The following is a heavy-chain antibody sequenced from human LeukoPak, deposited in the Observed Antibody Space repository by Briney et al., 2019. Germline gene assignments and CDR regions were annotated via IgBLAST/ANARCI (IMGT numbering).Heavy chain of an antibody. CDR1: GFTFSSYA. J-gene: IGHJ6*02. CDR3: AKSGIDDYEDYYGMDV. Sequence: GGSLRLSCAASGFTFSSYAMSWVRQAPGKGLEWVSAISGSGGSTCYADSVKGRFTISRDNSKDTLYLQMNSLRAEDTAVYYCAKSGIDDYEDYYGMDVWGQGTTVTVSS. V-gene: IGHV3-23*01. CDR2: ISGSGGST. D-gene: IGHD4-17*01.